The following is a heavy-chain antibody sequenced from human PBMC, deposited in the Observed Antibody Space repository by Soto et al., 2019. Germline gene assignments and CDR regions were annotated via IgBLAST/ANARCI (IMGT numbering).Heavy chain of an antibody. CDR3: ARGYAYGPPSDY. V-gene: IGHV1-46*03. J-gene: IGHJ4*02. Sequence: QVQLVQSGAEVKKPGASVKVSCKTSGYTFISYYMHWVRQAPGQGLEWMGIINPSGGSTTYAQKFQGRVTMTRDTSTTTVYMELSSLRSEDTAVYYCARGYAYGPPSDYWGQGTLVTVSS. CDR1: GYTFISYY. D-gene: IGHD5-18*01. CDR2: INPSGGST.